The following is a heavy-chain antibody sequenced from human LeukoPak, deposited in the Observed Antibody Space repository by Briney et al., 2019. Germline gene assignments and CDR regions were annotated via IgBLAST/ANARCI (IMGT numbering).Heavy chain of an antibody. V-gene: IGHV4-61*02. Sequence: ASETLSLTCTVSGGSISSGSYYWSWIRQPAGKGLEWIGRIYTSGSTNYNPSLKSRVTISVDTSKNQFSLKLSSVTAADTAVYYCARDHSYGYRFFDYWGQGTLVTVSS. D-gene: IGHD5-18*01. CDR3: ARDHSYGYRFFDY. J-gene: IGHJ4*02. CDR2: IYTSGST. CDR1: GGSISSGSYY.